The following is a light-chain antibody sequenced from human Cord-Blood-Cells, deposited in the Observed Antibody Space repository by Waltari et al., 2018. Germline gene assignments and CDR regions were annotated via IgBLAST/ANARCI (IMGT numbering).Light chain of an antibody. CDR1: QSVSSSY. Sequence: EIVLTQSPGTLSLSPGGRATLSCRASQSVSSSYLAWYQQKPGQAPRLLSYGASSRAPGIPDRFSGSGSGTDFTLTISRLEPEDFAVYYCQQYGSSPLTCGGGTKVEIK. CDR2: GAS. CDR3: QQYGSSPLT. V-gene: IGKV3-20*01. J-gene: IGKJ4*01.